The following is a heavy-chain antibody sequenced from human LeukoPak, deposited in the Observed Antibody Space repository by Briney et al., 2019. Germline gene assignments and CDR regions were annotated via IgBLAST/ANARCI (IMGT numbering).Heavy chain of an antibody. CDR1: GYTFTNYA. Sequence: ASVKVSCKASGYTFTNYAVHWVRQAPGQRLEWMGWINAGNGDTKYSQKSQGRVTISSDTSATTAYMELSSLRSEDTAVYYCARKVGAIDLDYWGQGTLVTVSS. CDR3: ARKVGAIDLDY. V-gene: IGHV1-3*01. J-gene: IGHJ4*02. D-gene: IGHD1-26*01. CDR2: INAGNGDT.